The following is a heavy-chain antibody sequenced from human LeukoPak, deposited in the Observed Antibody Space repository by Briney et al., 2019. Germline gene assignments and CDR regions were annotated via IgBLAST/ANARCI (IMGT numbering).Heavy chain of an antibody. V-gene: IGHV1-8*01. CDR1: GYTFTSYD. D-gene: IGHD4-23*01. J-gene: IGHJ4*02. CDR2: MNPNSGNT. Sequence: ASGKVSCKASGYTFTSYDINWVRQATGQGLEWMGGMNPNSGNTGYAPNFQGTVTMTTNTSISTAYMQLSSLRSEDTAVYYCARVYRQLRPYYFDYWGQGTLVTVSS. CDR3: ARVYRQLRPYYFDY.